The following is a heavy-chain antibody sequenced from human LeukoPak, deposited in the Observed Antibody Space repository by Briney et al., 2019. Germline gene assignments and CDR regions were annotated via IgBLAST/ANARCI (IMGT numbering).Heavy chain of an antibody. Sequence: PEGSLRLSCAASGFTFSSYSMNWVRQAPGKGLEWVSSISSSSSYIYYADSVKGRFTISRDNAKNSLYLQMNSLRAEDTAVYYCARGQYDFWSGYSTGDYWGLGTLVTVSS. CDR3: ARGQYDFWSGYSTGDY. J-gene: IGHJ4*02. V-gene: IGHV3-21*01. D-gene: IGHD3-3*01. CDR1: GFTFSSYS. CDR2: ISSSSSYI.